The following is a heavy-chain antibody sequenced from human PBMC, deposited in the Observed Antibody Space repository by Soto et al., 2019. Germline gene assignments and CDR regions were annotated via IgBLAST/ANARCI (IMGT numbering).Heavy chain of an antibody. CDR2: INPSGGST. CDR3: ARGNGHYDSTDSRADAFDI. Sequence: ASVKVSCKASGYTFTSYYMHWVRQAPGQGLEWMGIINPSGGSTSYAQKFQGRVTMTRDTSTSTVYMELSSLRSEDTAVYYCARGNGHYDSTDSRADAFDIWGQGTMVTVSS. V-gene: IGHV1-46*01. D-gene: IGHD3-22*01. CDR1: GYTFTSYY. J-gene: IGHJ3*02.